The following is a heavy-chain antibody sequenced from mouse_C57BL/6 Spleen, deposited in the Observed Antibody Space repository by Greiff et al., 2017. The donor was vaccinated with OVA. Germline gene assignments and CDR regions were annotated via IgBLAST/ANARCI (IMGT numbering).Heavy chain of an antibody. CDR3: ARKRGLGDAMDY. D-gene: IGHD4-1*01. CDR2: IYPGSGNT. CDR1: GYTFTDYY. Sequence: QVHVKQSGAELVRPGASVKLSCKASGYTFTDYYINWVKQRPGQGLEWIARIYPGSGNTYYNEKFKGKATLTAEKSSSTAYMQLSSLTSEDSAVYFCARKRGLGDAMDYWGQGTSVTVSS. V-gene: IGHV1-76*01. J-gene: IGHJ4*01.